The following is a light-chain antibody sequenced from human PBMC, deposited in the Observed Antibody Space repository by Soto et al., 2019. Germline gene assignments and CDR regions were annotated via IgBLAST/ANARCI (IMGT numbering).Light chain of an antibody. CDR3: SSFAGGGNPVL. V-gene: IGLV2-8*01. CDR1: SSDVGGYNY. Sequence: QSALTQPPSASGSLGQSVTISCTGTSSDVGGYNYVSWLQQHPGKAPKLMIYEVTKRPSGVPDRFSGSKSGNTASLTVSGLQAEDEADYYCSSFAGGGNPVLFGGGTKLTVL. CDR2: EVT. J-gene: IGLJ2*01.